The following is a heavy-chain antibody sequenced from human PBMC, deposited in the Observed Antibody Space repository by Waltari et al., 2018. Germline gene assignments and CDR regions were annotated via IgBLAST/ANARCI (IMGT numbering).Heavy chain of an antibody. CDR2: INHSGST. CDR1: GGSFSGYY. Sequence: QVQLQQWGAGLLKPSETLSLTCAVYGGSFSGYYWSWIRQPPGKGLEWIGEINHSGSTNYNPSLKSRVTISVDTSKNQFSLKLSSVTAADTAVYYCARDGIQTYSSGWYYFDYWGQGTLVTVSS. V-gene: IGHV4-34*01. D-gene: IGHD6-19*01. J-gene: IGHJ4*02. CDR3: ARDGIQTYSSGWYYFDY.